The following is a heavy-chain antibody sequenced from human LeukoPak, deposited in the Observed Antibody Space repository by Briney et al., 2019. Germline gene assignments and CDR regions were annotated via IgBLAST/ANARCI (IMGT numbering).Heavy chain of an antibody. D-gene: IGHD2-15*01. CDR1: GFTFSTYE. CDR2: ISSSGSTV. J-gene: IGHJ6*03. Sequence: PGGSLRLSCAASGFTFSTYEMNWVRQAPGKGVGRGSYISSSGSTVYYADSVKGRFTISRDNAKNSLYLQMNSLRAEDTAVYYCARRKYCSGGSCPTNYYYYYMDVWGKGTTVTVSS. V-gene: IGHV3-48*03. CDR3: ARRKYCSGGSCPTNYYYYYMDV.